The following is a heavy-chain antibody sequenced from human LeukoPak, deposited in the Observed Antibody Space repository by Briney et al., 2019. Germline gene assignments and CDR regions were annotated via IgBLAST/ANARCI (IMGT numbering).Heavy chain of an antibody. CDR2: ISSSSSYI. Sequence: GGSLRLSCAASGFTFSNYAMSWVRQAPGKGLEWVSSISSSSSYIYYADSVKGRFTISRDNAKNSLYLQMNSLRAEDTAVYYCARSVSAGDGYNWGFDYWGQGTLVTVSS. V-gene: IGHV3-21*01. J-gene: IGHJ4*02. CDR1: GFTFSNYA. D-gene: IGHD5-24*01. CDR3: ARSVSAGDGYNWGFDY.